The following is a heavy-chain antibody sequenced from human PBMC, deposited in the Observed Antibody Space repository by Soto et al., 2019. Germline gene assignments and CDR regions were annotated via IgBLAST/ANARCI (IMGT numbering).Heavy chain of an antibody. J-gene: IGHJ4*02. CDR2: IKSKNDGGTT. D-gene: IGHD7-27*01. V-gene: IGHV3-15*07. CDR3: AADLPNWGAYAFDY. Sequence: EVQLVESGGGLVEPGGSLRLSCAASGFTFTNAWLNWVRQAPGKGLEWVGRIKSKNDGGTTDYAAPVKGRFTISRDDSENTVYLQMNSLKTEDTVAYYCAADLPNWGAYAFDYWGQGTLVTVSS. CDR1: GFTFTNAW.